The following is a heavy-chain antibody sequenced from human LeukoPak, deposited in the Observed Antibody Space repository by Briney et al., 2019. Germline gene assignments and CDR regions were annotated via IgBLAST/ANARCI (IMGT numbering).Heavy chain of an antibody. Sequence: PGGSLRLSCAASGFTFSSYSMNWVRQAPGKGLGWVSSISSSSSYIYYADSVKGRFTISRDNAKNSLYLQMNSLRAEDTAVYYCARVLGYSYGTLIYYGMDVWGQGTTVTVSS. CDR2: ISSSSSYI. J-gene: IGHJ6*02. CDR1: GFTFSSYS. D-gene: IGHD5-18*01. V-gene: IGHV3-21*01. CDR3: ARVLGYSYGTLIYYGMDV.